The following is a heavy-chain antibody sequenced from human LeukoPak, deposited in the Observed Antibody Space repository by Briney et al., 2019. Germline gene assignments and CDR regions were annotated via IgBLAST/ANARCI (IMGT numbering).Heavy chain of an antibody. D-gene: IGHD3-10*01. CDR3: ARGIPMVRGVSYWFDP. Sequence: SETLSLTCTVSGGSISSYYWSWLRQPPGKGLEWIGYIYYSGSTNYNPSLKSRVTISVDTSKNQFSLKLSSVTAADTAVYYCARGIPMVRGVSYWFDPWGQGTLVTVSS. CDR1: GGSISSYY. J-gene: IGHJ5*02. CDR2: IYYSGST. V-gene: IGHV4-59*01.